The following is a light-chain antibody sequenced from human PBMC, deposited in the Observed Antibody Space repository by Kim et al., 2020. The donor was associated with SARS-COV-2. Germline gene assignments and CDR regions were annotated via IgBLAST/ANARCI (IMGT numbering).Light chain of an antibody. Sequence: GQSITISCTGTSSLVGNYNYVSWYQQHPDKAPKRIIYDVSYRPSGVSTRFSGSKSGNTASLTISGLQAADEADYDCTSYTGANTVVFGGGTQLTVL. V-gene: IGLV2-14*03. CDR2: DVS. CDR3: TSYTGANTVV. J-gene: IGLJ2*01. CDR1: SSLVGNYNY.